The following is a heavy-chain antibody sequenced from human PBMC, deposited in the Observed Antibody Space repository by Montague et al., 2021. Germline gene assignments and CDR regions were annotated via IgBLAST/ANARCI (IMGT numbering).Heavy chain of an antibody. V-gene: IGHV4-61*01. D-gene: IGHD2-8*01. CDR2: IYYSGST. Sequence: SETLSLTCTVSGGSVSSGSYYWSWIRQPPGKGLEWIGYIYYSGSTNYNPSLKSRVTISVDTSKDQLFLRLGSVTAADTAVYFCARVKMGYDPWGQGTLVTVSS. J-gene: IGHJ5*02. CDR1: GGSVSSGSYY. CDR3: ARVKMGYDP.